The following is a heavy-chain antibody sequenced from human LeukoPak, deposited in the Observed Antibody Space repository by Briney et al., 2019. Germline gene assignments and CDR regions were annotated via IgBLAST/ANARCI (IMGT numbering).Heavy chain of an antibody. CDR1: GFTFRSHW. D-gene: IGHD6-6*01. J-gene: IGHJ5*02. Sequence: GGSLRLSCAASGFTFRSHWTQWVRQDPGKGLVCVSRISSDGSSTTYADSVKGRFTVSRDNAKNTLYLQMNSLRVEDTAVYYCVRDTSIAARPSWFDPWGQGTLVIVSS. CDR3: VRDTSIAARPSWFDP. V-gene: IGHV3-74*01. CDR2: ISSDGSST.